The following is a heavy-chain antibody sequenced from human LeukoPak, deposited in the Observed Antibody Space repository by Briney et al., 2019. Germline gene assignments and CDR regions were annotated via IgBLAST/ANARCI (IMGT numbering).Heavy chain of an antibody. CDR1: GGSFSGYY. J-gene: IGHJ4*02. CDR3: ARGPYRLGYCSGGSCYYFDY. V-gene: IGHV4-34*01. D-gene: IGHD2-15*01. Sequence: SETLSLTCAVYGGSFSGYYWSWIRQPPGKGLEWIGEINHSGSTNYNPSLKSRVTISVDTSKNQFSPKLSSVTAADTAVYYCARGPYRLGYCSGGSCYYFDYWGQGTLVTVSS. CDR2: INHSGST.